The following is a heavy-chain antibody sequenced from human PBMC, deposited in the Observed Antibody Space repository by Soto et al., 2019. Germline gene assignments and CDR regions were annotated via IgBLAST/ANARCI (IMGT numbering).Heavy chain of an antibody. CDR2: IYYSGST. V-gene: IGHV4-31*03. J-gene: IGHJ5*02. Sequence: SETLSLTCTVSGGSISSGGYYWSWIRQHPGKGLEWIGYIYYSGSTYYNPSLKSRVTISVDTSKNQFPLKLSSVTAADTAVYYCARARAAGGSGSYPNWFDPWGQGTLVTVSS. CDR3: ARARAAGGSGSYPNWFDP. CDR1: GGSISSGGYY. D-gene: IGHD3-10*01.